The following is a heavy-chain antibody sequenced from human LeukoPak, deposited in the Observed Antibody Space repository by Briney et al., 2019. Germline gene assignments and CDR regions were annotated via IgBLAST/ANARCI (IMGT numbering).Heavy chain of an antibody. CDR3: ARAPSSGYYFFDAFDI. J-gene: IGHJ3*02. CDR1: GFTFSSYW. Sequence: GGSLRLSCAASGFTFSSYWMHWVRHGPGKGLVWVSRINSDGSSTSYADSVKGRFTISRDNAKNTLYLQMNSLRAEDTAVYYCARAPSSGYYFFDAFDIWGQGTMVTVSS. CDR2: INSDGSST. D-gene: IGHD3-22*01. V-gene: IGHV3-74*01.